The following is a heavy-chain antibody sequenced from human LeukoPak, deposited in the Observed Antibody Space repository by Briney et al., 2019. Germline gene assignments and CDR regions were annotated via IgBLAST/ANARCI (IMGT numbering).Heavy chain of an antibody. J-gene: IGHJ6*03. CDR1: GYGFTSYW. CDR2: IYPGDSDT. V-gene: IGHV5-51*01. CDR3: ARISRDGYNAYYYYYMDV. D-gene: IGHD5-24*01. Sequence: GESLKISCKGSGYGFTSYWIGWVRQMPGKGLEWMGIIYPGDSDTRYSPSFQGQVTISADKSISTAYLQWSSLKASDTAMYYCARISRDGYNAYYYYYMDVWGKGTTVTVSS.